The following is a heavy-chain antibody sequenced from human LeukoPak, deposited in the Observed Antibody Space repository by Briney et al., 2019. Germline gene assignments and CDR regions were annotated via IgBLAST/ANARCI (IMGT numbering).Heavy chain of an antibody. CDR3: ARDFFVDS. CDR1: GFTFSSFE. D-gene: IGHD2/OR15-2a*01. V-gene: IGHV3-48*03. Sequence: GGSLRLSCAASGFTFSSFEMNWVRQAPGKGLEWVSYISRSGSTIYYADSVKGRFTISRDNAKNSLSLQMNSLRAEDTALYYCARDFFVDSWGQGTLVTVSS. J-gene: IGHJ4*02. CDR2: ISRSGSTI.